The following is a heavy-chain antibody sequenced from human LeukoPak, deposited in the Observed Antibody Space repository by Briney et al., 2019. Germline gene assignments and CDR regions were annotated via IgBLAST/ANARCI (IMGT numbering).Heavy chain of an antibody. CDR1: GFTFSSYA. J-gene: IGHJ4*02. Sequence: GGSLRLSCAASGFTFSSYAMSWVRQAPGKGLEWVSAISGSGGSTYYADSVKGRFTISRGNSKNTLYLQMNSLRAEDTAVYYCAKDGGSSSWYVDYFDYWGQGTLVTVSS. D-gene: IGHD6-13*01. V-gene: IGHV3-23*01. CDR2: ISGSGGST. CDR3: AKDGGSSSWYVDYFDY.